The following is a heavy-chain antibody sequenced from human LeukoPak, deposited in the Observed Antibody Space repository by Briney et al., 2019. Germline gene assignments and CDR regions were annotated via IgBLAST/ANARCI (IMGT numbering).Heavy chain of an antibody. CDR3: AKDLLGWGEGHNLYAFDY. CDR2: ITHSGGST. D-gene: IGHD7-27*01. Sequence: GGSLRLSCDTSGFTFSTYAMNWVRQTPGKGLEWVSGITHSGGSTNYADSVKGRFTISRDNSQNTLYLQMNSLRAEDTAVYYCAKDLLGWGEGHNLYAFDYWGQGTLVTVS. J-gene: IGHJ4*02. V-gene: IGHV3-23*01. CDR1: GFTFSTYA.